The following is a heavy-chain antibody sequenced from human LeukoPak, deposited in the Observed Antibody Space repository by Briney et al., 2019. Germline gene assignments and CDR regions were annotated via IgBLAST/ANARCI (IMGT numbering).Heavy chain of an antibody. J-gene: IGHJ4*02. CDR1: GGSISSGSYS. CDR2: IYPRGST. V-gene: IGHV4-30-2*01. D-gene: IGHD7-27*01. Sequence: SETLSLTCAVSGGSISSGSYSWSWIRQPPGKGLEWIGYIYPRGSTYYNPSLKSRVILSLDKSANQFALNLSSVTAADTAVYYCARFSPRAMGNYLDFWGQGTLVTVSS. CDR3: ARFSPRAMGNYLDF.